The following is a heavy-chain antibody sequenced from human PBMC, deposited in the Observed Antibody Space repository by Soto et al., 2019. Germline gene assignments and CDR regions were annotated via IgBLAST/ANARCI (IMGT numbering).Heavy chain of an antibody. CDR2: INPNSGGA. CDR1: GDTFNDHY. J-gene: IGHJ3*02. Sequence: QVQLVQSGAEVKKPGASVKVSCKASGDTFNDHYIHWVRQAPGQGLEWMGWINPNSGGAHYAQNCQGRVSMTRDTSIRTVYRGLSRLRSDDTAVYFCARDRQSMVRGVIIGGGFDIWGQGTIVTVSS. V-gene: IGHV1-2*02. CDR3: ARDRQSMVRGVIIGGGFDI. D-gene: IGHD3-10*01.